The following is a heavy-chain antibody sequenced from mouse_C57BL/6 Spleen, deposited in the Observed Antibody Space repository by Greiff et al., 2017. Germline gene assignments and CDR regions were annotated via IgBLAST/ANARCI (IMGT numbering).Heavy chain of an antibody. D-gene: IGHD2-4*01. V-gene: IGHV1-74*01. CDR2: IHPSDSDT. CDR3: AISYDYDGAWFAY. CDR1: GYTFTSYW. J-gene: IGHJ3*01. Sequence: QVQLQQPGAELVKPGASVKVSCTASGYTFTSYWMHWVKQRPGQGLEWIGRIHPSDSDTNYNQKFKGKAPMTVDKSSSTAYMQLSSLTSEDSAVYYGAISYDYDGAWFAYWGQGTLVTVSA.